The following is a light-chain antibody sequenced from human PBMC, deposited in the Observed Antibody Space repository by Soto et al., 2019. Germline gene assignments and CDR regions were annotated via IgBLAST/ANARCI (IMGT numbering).Light chain of an antibody. CDR1: QSISSW. CDR2: KAS. V-gene: IGKV1-5*03. CDR3: QHYNSYSEA. J-gene: IGKJ1*01. Sequence: DIQMTQSPSTLSGSVGDRVTITCRASQSISSWLAWYQQEPGKAPRLLIYKASDLESGVPSRFSGSGSGTDFTLTINSLQPDDFATYYCQHYNSYSEAFGQGTKVDIK.